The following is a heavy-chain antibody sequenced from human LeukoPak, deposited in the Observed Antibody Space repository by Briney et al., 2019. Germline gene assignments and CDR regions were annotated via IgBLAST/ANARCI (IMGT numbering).Heavy chain of an antibody. Sequence: GGSLRLSCAASGFTSSSYEMNWVRQAPGKGLEWVSYISSSGSTIYYADSVKGRFTVSRDNAKNSLYLQMNSLRAEDTAVYYCAELGITMIGGVWGKGTTVTISS. CDR3: AELGITMIGGV. CDR2: ISSSGSTI. D-gene: IGHD3-10*02. CDR1: GFTSSSYE. J-gene: IGHJ6*04. V-gene: IGHV3-48*03.